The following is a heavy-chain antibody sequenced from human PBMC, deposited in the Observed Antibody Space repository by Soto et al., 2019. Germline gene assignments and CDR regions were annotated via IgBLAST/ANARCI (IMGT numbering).Heavy chain of an antibody. V-gene: IGHV3-48*01. CDR2: ISSSGSTT. CDR3: ARDNYGDYLLGY. D-gene: IGHD4-17*01. CDR1: GFTFSSYS. J-gene: IGHJ4*02. Sequence: EVQLVESGGGLVQPGGSLRLSCEVSGFTFSSYSMNWVRQAPGKGLEWVSYISSSGSTTYYADSVKGRFTISRDNAKGSLYLQMNSLRAEDTAVFYCARDNYGDYLLGYWGQGTPVTVSS.